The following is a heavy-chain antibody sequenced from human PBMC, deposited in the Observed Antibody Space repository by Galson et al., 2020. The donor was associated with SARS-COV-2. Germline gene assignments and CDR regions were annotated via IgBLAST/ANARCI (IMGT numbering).Heavy chain of an antibody. CDR1: GFTFSSYS. CDR2: ISSSSSYI. D-gene: IGHD2-2*01. Sequence: NSGGSLRLSCAASGFTFSSYSMNWVRQAPGKGLEWVSSISSSSSYIYYADSVKGRFTISRDNAKNSLYLQMNSLRAEDTAVYYCARDCCSSTSCLTFYSYYYMDVWGKGTTVTVSS. CDR3: ARDCCSSTSCLTFYSYYYMDV. J-gene: IGHJ6*03. V-gene: IGHV3-21*01.